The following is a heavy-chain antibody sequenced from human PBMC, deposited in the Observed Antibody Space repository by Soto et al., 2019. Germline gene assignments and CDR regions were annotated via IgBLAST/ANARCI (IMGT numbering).Heavy chain of an antibody. CDR1: GDSISSSSYY. CDR3: ARRQYGSRCWGP. J-gene: IGHJ5*02. V-gene: IGHV4-39*01. CDR2: IYYSGST. D-gene: IGHD6-13*01. Sequence: QLHLQESGPGLAKPSETLSLTCTVSGDSISSSSYYWGWIRQPPGKGLERIGTIYYSGSTYYNPSLKSRVTISIDTSKNQFSLRLSSVTAADTAVYYCARRQYGSRCWGPWGQGTLVTVSS.